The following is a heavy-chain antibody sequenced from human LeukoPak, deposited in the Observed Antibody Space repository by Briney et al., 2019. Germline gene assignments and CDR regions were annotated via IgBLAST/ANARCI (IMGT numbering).Heavy chain of an antibody. CDR3: ARFPLDIYYYDSSGYYAAYFDY. CDR2: INPNSGGT. D-gene: IGHD3-22*01. J-gene: IGHJ4*02. CDR1: GYTFTGYY. V-gene: IGHV1-2*02. Sequence: ASVKVSCKASGYTFTGYYMHWVRQAPGPGLEWMGWINPNSGGTNYAQKFQGRVTMTRDTSISTAYMELSRLRSDDTAVYYCARFPLDIYYYDSSGYYAAYFDYWGQGTLVTVSS.